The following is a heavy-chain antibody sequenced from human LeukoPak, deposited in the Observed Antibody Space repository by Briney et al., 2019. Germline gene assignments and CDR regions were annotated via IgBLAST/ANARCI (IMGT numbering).Heavy chain of an antibody. CDR1: GYTLSQYA. CDR2: INSGNSNT. V-gene: IGHV1-3*04. J-gene: IGHJ6*02. Sequence: ASVKVSCKASGYTLSQYAMHWVRQAPGQRPEWMGWINSGNSNTKYDQKFQGRVTITRDTSANTAYMELSSLRSEDTAVYYCAREQWLGFFYYYYYGLDVWGQGTTVTVSS. CDR3: AREQWLGFFYYYYYGLDV. D-gene: IGHD6-19*01.